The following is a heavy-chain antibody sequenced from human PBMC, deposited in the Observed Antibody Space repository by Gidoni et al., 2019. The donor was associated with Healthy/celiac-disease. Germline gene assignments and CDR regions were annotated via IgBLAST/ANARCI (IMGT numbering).Heavy chain of an antibody. CDR1: GFTFSSYA. CDR3: AKAHYYYDSSGYSPYGMDV. Sequence: EVQLLESGGGLVQPGGSLRLSCAASGFTFSSYAMSWVRQAPGKGLEWVSAISGSGGSTYYADSVKGRFTISRDNSKNTLYLQMNSLRAEDTAVYYCAKAHYYYDSSGYSPYGMDVWGQGTTVTVSS. J-gene: IGHJ6*02. CDR2: ISGSGGST. D-gene: IGHD3-22*01. V-gene: IGHV3-23*01.